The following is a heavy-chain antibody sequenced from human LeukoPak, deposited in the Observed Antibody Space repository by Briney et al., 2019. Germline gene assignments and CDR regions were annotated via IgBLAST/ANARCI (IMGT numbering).Heavy chain of an antibody. Sequence: PGGSLRLSCAASGFTFSSYGIHWVRQAPGKGLVWVSRINSDGGTTTYADSVKGRFTISRDNAKNTLYLQMNSLRAEDTAVYYCTRGGVDYWGQGTLVTVSS. J-gene: IGHJ4*02. CDR3: TRGGVDY. CDR2: INSDGGTT. V-gene: IGHV3-74*01. CDR1: GFTFSSYG.